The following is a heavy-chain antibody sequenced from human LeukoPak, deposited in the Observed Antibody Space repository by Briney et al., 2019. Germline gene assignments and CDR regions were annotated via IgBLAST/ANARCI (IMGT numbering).Heavy chain of an antibody. Sequence: GGSLRLSCAASGLTVSSNYMSWVRQAPGKGLEWVSVIYSGGSTYYADSVKGRFTISRDNSKNTLYLQMNSLRAEDTAVYYCASLMVYTINRDYWGQGTLVTVSP. V-gene: IGHV3-53*01. D-gene: IGHD2-8*01. CDR2: IYSGGST. CDR3: ASLMVYTINRDY. J-gene: IGHJ4*02. CDR1: GLTVSSNY.